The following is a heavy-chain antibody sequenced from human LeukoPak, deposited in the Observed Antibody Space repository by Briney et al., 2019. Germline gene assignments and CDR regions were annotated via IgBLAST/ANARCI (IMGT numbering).Heavy chain of an antibody. Sequence: GESLKISCKGSGYTFANYWIGWVRQLPGKGLEWMGIIYPGDSETIYSPSFQGQVTISADKSINTAYLQWSSLKDSDTAMYYCARRGSSWFGSRIPPDYWGQGTLVTVSS. V-gene: IGHV5-51*01. J-gene: IGHJ4*02. CDR1: GYTFANYW. CDR2: IYPGDSET. D-gene: IGHD3-10*01. CDR3: ARRGSSWFGSRIPPDY.